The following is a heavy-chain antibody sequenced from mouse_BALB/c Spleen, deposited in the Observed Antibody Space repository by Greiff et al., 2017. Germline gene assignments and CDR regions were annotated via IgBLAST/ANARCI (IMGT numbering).Heavy chain of an antibody. D-gene: IGHD4-1*01. V-gene: IGHV1-63*02. CDR2: IYPGGGYT. CDR3: ARREELGRGAMDY. CDR1: GYTFTNYW. Sequence: QVQLQQSGAELVRPGTSVKISCKASGYTFTNYWLGWVKQRPGHGLEWIGDIYPGGGYTNYNEKFKGKATLTADTSSSTAYMQLSSLTSEDSAVYFCARREELGRGAMDYWGQGTSVTVSS. J-gene: IGHJ4*01.